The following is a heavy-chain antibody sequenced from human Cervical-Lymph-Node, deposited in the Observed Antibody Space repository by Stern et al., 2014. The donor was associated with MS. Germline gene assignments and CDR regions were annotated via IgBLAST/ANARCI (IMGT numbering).Heavy chain of an antibody. Sequence: EVQLVESGAVVKKPGESLKISCQGSGYTVTNHWIAWVRQMPGKGLEWMGIIYPGDSDTRYRPSFRGQVTISADKSIRTAYLQWSSLKASDTAMYYCARGSIAGATQNWLDAWGQGTLVTVSS. D-gene: IGHD1-26*01. J-gene: IGHJ5*02. CDR3: ARGSIAGATQNWLDA. CDR1: GYTVTNHW. V-gene: IGHV5-51*01. CDR2: IYPGDSDT.